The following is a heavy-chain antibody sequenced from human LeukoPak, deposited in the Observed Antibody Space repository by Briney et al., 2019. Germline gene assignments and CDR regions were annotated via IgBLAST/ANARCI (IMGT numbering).Heavy chain of an antibody. Sequence: GESLKISCEGSGYSFPNYWIGWVRQMPGQGLEWMGIIYPGDSDTRYSPSFQGQVTISVDKSISTAYLQWSSLKASDTAMCYCATYAGTSSKFFHHWGQGTLVTVSS. D-gene: IGHD3-10*01. CDR2: IYPGDSDT. CDR1: GYSFPNYW. CDR3: ATYAGTSSKFFHH. J-gene: IGHJ1*01. V-gene: IGHV5-51*01.